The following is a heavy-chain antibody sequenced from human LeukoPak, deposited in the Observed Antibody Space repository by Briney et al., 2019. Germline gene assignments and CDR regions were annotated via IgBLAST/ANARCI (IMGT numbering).Heavy chain of an antibody. D-gene: IGHD3-22*01. Sequence: ASVKVSCKASGYTFTGHYVHWVRQAPGQGLEWMGWISGYNGYTHYAHNLQGRVTMTTDTSTGTAYMELRSLRSDDTAVYYCARDEARYSSGYYPNWFDPWGQGTLVTVSS. CDR2: ISGYNGYT. CDR3: ARDEARYSSGYYPNWFDP. V-gene: IGHV1-18*04. J-gene: IGHJ5*02. CDR1: GYTFTGHY.